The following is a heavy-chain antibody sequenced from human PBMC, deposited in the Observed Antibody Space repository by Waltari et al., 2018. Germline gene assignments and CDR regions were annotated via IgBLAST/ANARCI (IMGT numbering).Heavy chain of an antibody. CDR1: GFTFSSYS. D-gene: IGHD1-1*01. V-gene: IGHV3-48*04. J-gene: IGHJ4*02. CDR3: ARGSGYFFDY. CDR2: ISSSSSTI. Sequence: EVQLVESGGGLVQPGGSLRLSCAASGFTFSSYSMNWVRQAPGKGLEWVSYISSSSSTIYYADSVKGRFTISRDNAKNSLYLQMSSLRAEDTAVYYCARGSGYFFDYWGQGTLVTVSS.